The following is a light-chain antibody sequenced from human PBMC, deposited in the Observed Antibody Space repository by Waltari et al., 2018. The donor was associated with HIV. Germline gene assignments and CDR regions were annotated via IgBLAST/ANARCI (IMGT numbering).Light chain of an antibody. CDR2: EVN. J-gene: IGLJ1*01. V-gene: IGLV2-23*02. CDR1: ISDVGSYNG. CDR3: CSYAGSSTHV. Sequence: QSALTQPASVSGYPGQSINIYCNGTISDVGSYNGVSCYQQQPGKAPKLMIYEVNMRPAGVSNRFSGSKSGNTASLTISGLQAEDEADYHCCSYAGSSTHVFGTGTKVTVL.